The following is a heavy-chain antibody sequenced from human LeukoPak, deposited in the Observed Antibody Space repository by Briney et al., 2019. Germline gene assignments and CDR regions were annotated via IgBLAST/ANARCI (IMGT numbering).Heavy chain of an antibody. CDR2: IIPIFGTA. V-gene: IGHV1-69*13. CDR3: ARSDSSSWYASGPFDP. CDR1: GGTFSSYA. D-gene: IGHD6-13*01. J-gene: IGHJ5*02. Sequence: GASVKVSCKASGGTFSSYAISWVRQAPGQGLEWMGGIIPIFGTANYAQKFQGRVTITADESTSTAYMELSSLRSEDTAVYYCARSDSSSWYASGPFDPWGQGTLVTVPS.